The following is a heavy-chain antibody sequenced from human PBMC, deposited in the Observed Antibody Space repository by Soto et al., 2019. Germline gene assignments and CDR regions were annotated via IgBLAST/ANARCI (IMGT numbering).Heavy chain of an antibody. CDR3: ARGWLTRTSFDF. J-gene: IGHJ4*02. Sequence: GGSLRLSCAASGFTFSSYSMNWVRQAPGKGLEWVSSIITRSNYISYADSLKARFTISRDNAKNSLYLQMNSLRAEDTAVYYCARGWLTRTSFDFWGQGTLVTVSS. V-gene: IGHV3-21*01. CDR1: GFTFSSYS. CDR2: IITRSNYI. D-gene: IGHD4-4*01.